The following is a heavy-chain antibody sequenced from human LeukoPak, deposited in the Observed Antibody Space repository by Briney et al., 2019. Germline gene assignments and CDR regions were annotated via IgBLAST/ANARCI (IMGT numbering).Heavy chain of an antibody. CDR3: AKDRAHSSGWFDY. CDR2: ISYDGSNK. Sequence: PGRSLRLSCAASGFTFSSYGMHWVRQAPGKGLEWVAVISYDGSNKYYADSVKGRFTISRDNSKNTLYLQMNSLRAEDTAVYYCAKDRAHSSGWFDYWGQGTLVTVSS. CDR1: GFTFSSYG. V-gene: IGHV3-30*18. J-gene: IGHJ5*01. D-gene: IGHD6-19*01.